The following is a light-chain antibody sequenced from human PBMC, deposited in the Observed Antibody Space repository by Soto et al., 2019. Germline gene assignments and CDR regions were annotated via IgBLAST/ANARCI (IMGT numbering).Light chain of an antibody. J-gene: IGLJ2*01. CDR2: DTS. CDR1: TGAVTSGHY. CDR3: LLSYSGARVV. Sequence: QAVVTQEPSLTVSPGGTVTLTCGSSTGAVTSGHYPYWFQLKPGQAPRTLIYDTSNKHSWTPARFSGSLLGGKAALTLSGAQPEDEAEYYCLLSYSGARVVFGGGTQLTVL. V-gene: IGLV7-46*01.